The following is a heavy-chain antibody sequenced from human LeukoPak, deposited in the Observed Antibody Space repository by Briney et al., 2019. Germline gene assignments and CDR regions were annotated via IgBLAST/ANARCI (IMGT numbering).Heavy chain of an antibody. Sequence: GWSLRLSCAASGFTFGDHYMDWVRQAPGKGLEWVARSRDKASRYSTEYAASVKGRSTIPRDESMNSLSLYMNSLKAEDTAVYYCARANTATRYFDYWGQGILVTVSS. CDR3: ARANTATRYFDY. J-gene: IGHJ4*02. CDR1: GFTFGDHY. CDR2: SRDKASRYST. V-gene: IGHV3-72*01. D-gene: IGHD4-11*01.